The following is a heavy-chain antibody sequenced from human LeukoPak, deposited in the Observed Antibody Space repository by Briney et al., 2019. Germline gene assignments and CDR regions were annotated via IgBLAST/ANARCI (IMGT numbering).Heavy chain of an antibody. J-gene: IGHJ5*02. CDR2: IKSKTDGGTT. Sequence: GGSLRLSCAASGFTFSNAWMSWVRQAPGKGLEWVGRIKSKTDGGTTDYAAPVKGRFTISRDDSKNTLYLQMNSLKTEDTAVYYCTTESPTFYSSSWYEPPDNWFDPWGQGTLVTVSS. V-gene: IGHV3-15*01. D-gene: IGHD6-13*01. CDR1: GFTFSNAW. CDR3: TTESPTFYSSSWYEPPDNWFDP.